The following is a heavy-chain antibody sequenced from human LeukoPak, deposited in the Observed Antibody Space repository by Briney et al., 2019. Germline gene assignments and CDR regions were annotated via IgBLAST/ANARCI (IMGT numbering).Heavy chain of an antibody. CDR2: IYYSGST. Sequence: SETLSLTCTVSGGSISSYYWSWIRQPPGKGLEWIGYIYYSGSTNYNPSLKSRVTISVDTSKNQFSLKLSSVTAADTAVYYCARRYDYGDKFDYWGQGTLVAVSS. CDR1: GGSISSYY. D-gene: IGHD4-17*01. CDR3: ARRYDYGDKFDY. J-gene: IGHJ4*02. V-gene: IGHV4-59*01.